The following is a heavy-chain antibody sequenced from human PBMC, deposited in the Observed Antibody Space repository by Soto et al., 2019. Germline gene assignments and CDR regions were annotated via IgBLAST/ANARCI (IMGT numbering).Heavy chain of an antibody. CDR3: ARDLSLYGDYYYYGMDV. Sequence: SETLSLTCADYGGSFSGYYWSWIRQPPGKGLEWIGEINHSGSTNYNPSLKSRVTISVDTSKNQFSLKLSSVTAADTAVYYCARDLSLYGDYYYYGMDVWGQGTTVT. V-gene: IGHV4-34*01. D-gene: IGHD4-17*01. J-gene: IGHJ6*02. CDR2: INHSGST. CDR1: GGSFSGYY.